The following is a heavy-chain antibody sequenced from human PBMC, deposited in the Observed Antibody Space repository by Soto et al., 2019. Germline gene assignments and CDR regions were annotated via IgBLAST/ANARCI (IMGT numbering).Heavy chain of an antibody. D-gene: IGHD3-10*01. Sequence: ASVKVSCKASGYTFTSYGISWVRQAPGQGLEWMGWISAYNGNTNYAQKLQGRVTMTTDTSTSTAYMELRSLRSDDTAVYYCARDGGITYYYGSGSYFGRTYYYYYYMDVWGKGTTVTVSS. CDR1: GYTFTSYG. J-gene: IGHJ6*03. CDR2: ISAYNGNT. CDR3: ARDGGITYYYGSGSYFGRTYYYYYYMDV. V-gene: IGHV1-18*01.